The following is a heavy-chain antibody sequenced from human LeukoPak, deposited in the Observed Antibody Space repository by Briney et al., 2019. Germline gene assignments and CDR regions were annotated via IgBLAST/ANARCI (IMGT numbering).Heavy chain of an antibody. Sequence: ESSETLSLTCAVYGGSFSGYYWSWIRQPPGKGLEWIGEINHSGSTNYNPSLKSRVTISVDTSKNQFSLKLSSVTAADTAVYYCARAGYYDFWSGYLNWFDPWGQGTLVTVSS. CDR1: GGSFSGYY. J-gene: IGHJ5*02. CDR3: ARAGYYDFWSGYLNWFDP. CDR2: INHSGST. V-gene: IGHV4-34*01. D-gene: IGHD3-3*01.